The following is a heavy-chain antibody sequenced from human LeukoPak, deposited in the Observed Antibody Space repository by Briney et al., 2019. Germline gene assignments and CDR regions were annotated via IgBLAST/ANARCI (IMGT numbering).Heavy chain of an antibody. J-gene: IGHJ4*02. CDR3: ATARRIAVAGAFDY. CDR2: INHSGST. Sequence: SQTLSLTCTVSGGSISSGGYYWSWIRQPPGKGLEWIGEINHSGSTNYNPSLKSRVTISVDTSKNQFSLKLSSVTAADTAVYYCATARRIAVAGAFDYWGQGTLVTVSS. D-gene: IGHD6-19*01. CDR1: GGSISSGGYY. V-gene: IGHV4-31*03.